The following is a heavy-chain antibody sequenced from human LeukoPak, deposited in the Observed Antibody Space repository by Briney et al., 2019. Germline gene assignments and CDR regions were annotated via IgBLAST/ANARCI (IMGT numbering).Heavy chain of an antibody. CDR3: ARAHPLITIFGVVILEAFDI. V-gene: IGHV4-61*01. Sequence: PSETLSLTCTVSGGSVSSGSYYWSWIRRPPGKGLEWIGYIYYSGSTNYNPSLKSRVTISVDTSKNQFSLKLSSVTAADTAVYYCARAHPLITIFGVVILEAFDIWGQGTMVTVSS. CDR2: IYYSGST. J-gene: IGHJ3*02. D-gene: IGHD3-3*01. CDR1: GGSVSSGSYY.